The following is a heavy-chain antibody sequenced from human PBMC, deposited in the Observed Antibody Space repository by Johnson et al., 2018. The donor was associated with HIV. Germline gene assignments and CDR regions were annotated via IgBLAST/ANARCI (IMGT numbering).Heavy chain of an antibody. D-gene: IGHD2-8*02. CDR2: IGTAGDT. Sequence: VQLVESGGGVVQRGGSLRLSCAASGFTFSTYDMYWVRQATGKGLEWVSTIGTAGDTYYAGSVKGRFTISRENANNSLYLQMNSLRAGDTAVYYCARTGVLGAFDIWGQGTMVTVSS. V-gene: IGHV3-13*01. J-gene: IGHJ3*02. CDR3: ARTGVLGAFDI. CDR1: GFTFSTYD.